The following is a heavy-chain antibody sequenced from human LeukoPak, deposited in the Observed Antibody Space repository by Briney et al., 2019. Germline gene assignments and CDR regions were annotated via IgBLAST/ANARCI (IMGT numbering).Heavy chain of an antibody. Sequence: ASVKVSCKASGYTFTSYGISWVRQAPGQGLEWMGWISAYNGNTNYAQKLQGSITMTTDTSTSTAYMELRSLRSDDTAVYYCARAGRNYDFWNGLGDAFDIWGQGTMVTVSS. J-gene: IGHJ3*02. CDR3: ARAGRNYDFWNGLGDAFDI. CDR1: GYTFTSYG. CDR2: ISAYNGNT. V-gene: IGHV1-18*01. D-gene: IGHD3-3*01.